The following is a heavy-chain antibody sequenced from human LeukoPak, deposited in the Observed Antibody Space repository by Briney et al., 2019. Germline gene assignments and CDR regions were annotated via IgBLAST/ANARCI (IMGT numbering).Heavy chain of an antibody. Sequence: GGSLRLSCAASGFTFSSYAMHWVRQAPGKGLEYVSLITTNGLTTYYTNSVKGRFTISRDNSKNTLYLQMGSLRAEDMAVYYCARESAGAYDFWGQGTLVTVSS. CDR3: ARESAGAYDF. J-gene: IGHJ4*02. D-gene: IGHD4-17*01. CDR1: GFTFSSYA. V-gene: IGHV3-64*01. CDR2: ITTNGLTT.